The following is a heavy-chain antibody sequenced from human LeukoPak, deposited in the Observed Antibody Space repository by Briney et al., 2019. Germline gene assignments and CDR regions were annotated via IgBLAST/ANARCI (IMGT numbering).Heavy chain of an antibody. CDR3: AKDLRLIVVVPAAIGY. Sequence: GGSLRLSCAASGFTFSSYAMHWVRQAPGKGLEWVAFIRYDGSNKYYADSVKGRFTISRDNSKNTLYLQMNSLRAEDTAVYYCAKDLRLIVVVPAAIGYWGQGTLVTVSS. V-gene: IGHV3-30*02. CDR1: GFTFSSYA. D-gene: IGHD2-2*01. J-gene: IGHJ4*02. CDR2: IRYDGSNK.